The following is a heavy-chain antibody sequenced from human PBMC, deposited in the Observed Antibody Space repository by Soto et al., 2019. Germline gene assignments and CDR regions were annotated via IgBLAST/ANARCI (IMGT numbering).Heavy chain of an antibody. Sequence: PGGSLRLSCAASGFTFSSYGMHWVRQAPGKGLEWVAVISYDGSNKYYADSVKGRFTISRDNSKNTLYLQMNSLRAEDTAVYYCAKDRLVGATFGYYFDYWGQGTLVTVSS. V-gene: IGHV3-30*18. CDR3: AKDRLVGATFGYYFDY. CDR2: ISYDGSNK. D-gene: IGHD1-26*01. CDR1: GFTFSSYG. J-gene: IGHJ4*02.